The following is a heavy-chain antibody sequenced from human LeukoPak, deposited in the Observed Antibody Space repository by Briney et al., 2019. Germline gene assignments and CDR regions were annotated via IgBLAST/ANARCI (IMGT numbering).Heavy chain of an antibody. CDR1: GYTFTSYA. V-gene: IGHV1-3*01. J-gene: IGHJ4*02. CDR3: ARGRSDY. Sequence: ASVKVSCKASGYTFTSYAMHWVRQAPGQRLEWMGWINAGNGNTEYSQKFQGRVTITRDTSASTAYMELSSLRSEDTAVYYCARGRSDYWGQGTLVTVSS. CDR2: INAGNGNT. D-gene: IGHD3-16*02.